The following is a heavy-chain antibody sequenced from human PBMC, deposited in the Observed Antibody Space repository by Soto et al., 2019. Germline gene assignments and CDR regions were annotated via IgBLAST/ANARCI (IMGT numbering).Heavy chain of an antibody. D-gene: IGHD2-15*01. J-gene: IGHJ6*03. CDR2: IYYSGST. V-gene: IGHV4-39*01. CDR3: ARPRGYCSGGSCYRDHYYYMDV. CDR1: GGSISSSSYY. Sequence: SETLSLTCTVSGGSISSSSYYWGWIRQAPGKGLEWIGSIYYSGSTYYNPSLKSRVTISVDTSKNQFSLKLSSVTAADTAVYYCARPRGYCSGGSCYRDHYYYMDVWGKGTTVT.